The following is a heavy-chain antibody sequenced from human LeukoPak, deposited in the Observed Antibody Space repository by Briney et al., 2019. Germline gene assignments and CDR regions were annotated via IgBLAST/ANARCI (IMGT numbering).Heavy chain of an antibody. CDR2: IRYDGSNT. Sequence: GGSLRLSCAASGFTFSSYGMHSVREAPGKGVGWGAYIRYDGSNTYYADPVKGRFTISRDNSKTTLYLQMNSLRAEDTAVYYCAPRVVVISAPFDYWGQGTLVTVSS. D-gene: IGHD2-21*01. CDR1: GFTFSSYG. CDR3: APRVVVISAPFDY. V-gene: IGHV3-30*02. J-gene: IGHJ4*02.